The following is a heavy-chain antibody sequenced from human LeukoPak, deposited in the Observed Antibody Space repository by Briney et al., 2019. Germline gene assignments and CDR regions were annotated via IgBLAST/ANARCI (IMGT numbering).Heavy chain of an antibody. V-gene: IGHV3-23*01. CDR2: ISGSGGST. D-gene: IGHD3-9*01. Sequence: GGSLRLSCAASGFTVSSNYMSWVRQAPGKGLEWVSAISGSGGSTYYADSVKGRFTISKDNPKNTVYLQMNRLRAEDTAVYYCAKDQTNYDVLTGFFSVSDYWGQGALVTVSS. CDR3: AKDQTNYDVLTGFFSVSDY. CDR1: GFTVSSNY. J-gene: IGHJ4*02.